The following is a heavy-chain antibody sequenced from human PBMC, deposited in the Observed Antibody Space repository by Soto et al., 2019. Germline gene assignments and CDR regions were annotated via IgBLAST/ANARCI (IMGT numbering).Heavy chain of an antibody. D-gene: IGHD6-6*01. Sequence: HPGGSLRLSCAASGFTFSSYGMHWVRQAPGKGLEWVALISYDGGNKYYADSVKGRFTISRDNSKTTLYLQMNSLRAEDTAVYYCAKGLPAPPSICLKLEYGMDVWGQGTTVTVSS. V-gene: IGHV3-30*18. CDR3: AKGLPAPPSICLKLEYGMDV. J-gene: IGHJ6*02. CDR2: ISYDGGNK. CDR1: GFTFSSYG.